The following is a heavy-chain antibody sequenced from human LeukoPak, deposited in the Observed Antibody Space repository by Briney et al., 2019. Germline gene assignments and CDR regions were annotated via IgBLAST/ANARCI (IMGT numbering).Heavy chain of an antibody. D-gene: IGHD2-21*02. CDR3: ARDPDIVVVTAIHQDAFDI. CDR2: IYYSGST. CDR1: GGSISSGDYY. Sequence: TSETLSLTCTVSGGSISSGDYYWSWIRQPPGKGLEWIVYIYYSGSTYYNPSLKSRVTISVNTSKNQFSLKLSSVTAADTAVYYCARDPDIVVVTAIHQDAFDIWGQGTMVTVSS. V-gene: IGHV4-30-4*01. J-gene: IGHJ3*02.